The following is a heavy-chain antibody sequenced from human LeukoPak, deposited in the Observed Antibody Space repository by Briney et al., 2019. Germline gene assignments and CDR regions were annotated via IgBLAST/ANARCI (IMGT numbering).Heavy chain of an antibody. CDR3: ATDRKSSGWTDAFDI. J-gene: IGHJ3*02. CDR2: FDPEDGET. V-gene: IGHV1-24*01. CDR1: GYTLTELS. D-gene: IGHD6-19*01. Sequence: ASVKVSCKVSGYTLTELSMHWVRQAPGKGLEWMGGFDPEDGETIYAQKFQGRVTMTEDTSTDTAYMELSSLRSEDTAVYYCATDRKSSGWTDAFDIWGQGTMVTVSS.